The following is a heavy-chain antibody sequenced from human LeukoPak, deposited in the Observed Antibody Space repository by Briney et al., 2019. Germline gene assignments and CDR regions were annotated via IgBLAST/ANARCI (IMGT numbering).Heavy chain of an antibody. D-gene: IGHD6-13*01. CDR3: ARGAGSSSWPHYYYYYMDV. CDR1: GYTFTSYY. CDR2: INPSGGST. J-gene: IGHJ6*03. V-gene: IGHV1-46*01. Sequence: ASVKVSCKASGYTFTSYYMHWVRQAPGQGLEWMGIINPSGGSTSYAQKFQGRVTMTRDTSTCTVYMELSSLRSEGTAVYYCARGAGSSSWPHYYYYYMDVWGKGTTVTVSS.